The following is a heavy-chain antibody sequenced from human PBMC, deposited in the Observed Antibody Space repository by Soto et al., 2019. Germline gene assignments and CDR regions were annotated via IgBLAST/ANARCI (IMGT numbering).Heavy chain of an antibody. CDR3: ARHLSGSYYFWDY. D-gene: IGHD1-26*01. J-gene: IGHJ4*02. CDR1: GGSISSYY. Sequence: SETLSLTCTVSGGSISSYYWSWIRQPPGKGLEWIGYIYYSGSTNYNPSLKSRVTISVDTSKNQFSLKLSSVTAADTAVYYCARHLSGSYYFWDYWGQGTLVTVSS. V-gene: IGHV4-59*08. CDR2: IYYSGST.